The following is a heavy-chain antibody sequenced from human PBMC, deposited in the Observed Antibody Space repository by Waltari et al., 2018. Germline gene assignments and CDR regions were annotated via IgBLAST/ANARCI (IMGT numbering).Heavy chain of an antibody. V-gene: IGHV3-7*01. CDR1: GFTFSTDW. Sequence: EVQLVESGGGLVQPGGSLRLSWAGSGFTFSTDWVNGARQAPGEGLEWVANIKDDGGEKYYLDSVKGRFTISRDNAKRSLYLQMNSLRAEDTAVYYCARAPYYDFGDYWGQGTLVTVSS. CDR2: IKDDGGEK. D-gene: IGHD3-3*01. J-gene: IGHJ4*02. CDR3: ARAPYYDFGDY.